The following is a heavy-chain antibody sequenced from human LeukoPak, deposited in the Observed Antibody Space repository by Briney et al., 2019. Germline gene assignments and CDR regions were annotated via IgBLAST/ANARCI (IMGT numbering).Heavy chain of an antibody. Sequence: SVKVSCKASGGTFTSYAFSWVRQAPGQGLEWMGRIIPILGIANYAQKFQGRVTITADKSTSTAYMELSSLRSEDTAVYYCARDWTVGAIGGYYFDYWGQGTLVTVSS. CDR3: ARDWTVGAIGGYYFDY. D-gene: IGHD1-26*01. V-gene: IGHV1-69*04. CDR1: GGTFTSYA. J-gene: IGHJ4*02. CDR2: IIPILGIA.